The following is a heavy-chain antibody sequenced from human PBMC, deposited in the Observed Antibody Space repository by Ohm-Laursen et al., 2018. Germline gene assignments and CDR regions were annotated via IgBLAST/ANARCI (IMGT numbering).Heavy chain of an antibody. CDR2: LSPGGGTNT. D-gene: IGHD3-16*01. V-gene: IGHV3-23*01. CDR3: FGFNYYYYGMHV. Sequence: ETLSLTCAASGFTFTNYAMSWVRQAPGKGLEWVSALSPGGGTNTYYTDSVRGRFTISRDNSKNTLYLQMNSLRAEDTAVYYCFGFNYYYYGMHVWGRGTTVTVSS. CDR1: GFTFTNYA. J-gene: IGHJ6*02.